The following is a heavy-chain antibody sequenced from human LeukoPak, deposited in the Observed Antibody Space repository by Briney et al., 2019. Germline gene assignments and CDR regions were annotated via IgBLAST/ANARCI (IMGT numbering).Heavy chain of an antibody. CDR3: ARGPYYYDSSGSPADAFDI. Sequence: SETLSLTCTVSGGSISSSSYYWSWIRQPPGKGLEWIGNIYYSGSTNYNPSLKSRVTISVDTSKNQFSLKLSSVTAADTAVYYCARGPYYYDSSGSPADAFDIWGQGTMVTVSS. V-gene: IGHV4-61*05. CDR2: IYYSGST. D-gene: IGHD3-22*01. J-gene: IGHJ3*02. CDR1: GGSISSSSYY.